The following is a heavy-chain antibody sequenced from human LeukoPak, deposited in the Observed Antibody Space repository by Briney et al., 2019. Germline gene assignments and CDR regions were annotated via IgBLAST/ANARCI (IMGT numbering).Heavy chain of an antibody. CDR2: ISYDGSNK. D-gene: IGHD6-19*01. CDR3: ARDGTPVAGNDY. CDR1: GFTFSSYA. V-gene: IGHV3-30*04. J-gene: IGHJ4*02. Sequence: HPGGSLRLSCAASGFTFSSYAMHWVRQAPGKGLEWVAVISYDGSNKYYADSVKGRFTISRDNSKNTLYLQMNSLRAEDTAVYYCARDGTPVAGNDYWGQGTLVTVSS.